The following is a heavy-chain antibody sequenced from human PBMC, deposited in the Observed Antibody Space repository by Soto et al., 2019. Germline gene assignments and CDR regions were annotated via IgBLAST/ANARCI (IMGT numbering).Heavy chain of an antibody. CDR1: GYTFTGYY. D-gene: IGHD1-7*01. CDR2: INPNSGGT. Sequence: ASVKVSFKASGYTFTGYYMHWVRQAPGQGLEWMGWINPNSGGTNYAQKFQGRVTMTRDTSISTAYMELSRLRSDDTAVYYCARATGTTYYFDYWGQGTLVTVSS. J-gene: IGHJ4*02. V-gene: IGHV1-2*02. CDR3: ARATGTTYYFDY.